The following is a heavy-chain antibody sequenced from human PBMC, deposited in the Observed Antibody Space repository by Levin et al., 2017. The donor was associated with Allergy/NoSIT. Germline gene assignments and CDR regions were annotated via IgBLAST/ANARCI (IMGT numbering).Heavy chain of an antibody. CDR2: IHYSGST. Sequence: SETLSLTCTVSGDSITSTNYYWGWIRQPPGKGLEWTGTIHYSGSTYYNPSLQSRVTISVDTSKKQFSLKLSSVTAADTAVYYCARAITMIGGYYGMDVWGQGTTVFVSS. D-gene: IGHD3-22*01. V-gene: IGHV4-39*07. CDR1: GDSITSTNYY. J-gene: IGHJ6*02. CDR3: ARAITMIGGYYGMDV.